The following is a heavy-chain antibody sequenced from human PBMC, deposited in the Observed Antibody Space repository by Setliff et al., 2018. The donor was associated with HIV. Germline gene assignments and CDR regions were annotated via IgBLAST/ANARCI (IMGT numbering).Heavy chain of an antibody. J-gene: IGHJ4*02. CDR2: ISTSGSA. D-gene: IGHD2-21*02. V-gene: IGHV4-61*09. CDR1: GGSISSGNYY. CDR3: ARGGAFCGRDSCYYLDY. Sequence: PSETLSLTCTVPGGSISSGNYYWSWIRQPAGKGLEWIGHISTSGSATYNPALKSQASISVDTSTNEFSLKLTSVTAADTAVYYCARGGAFCGRDSCYYLDYWGQGILVTVSS.